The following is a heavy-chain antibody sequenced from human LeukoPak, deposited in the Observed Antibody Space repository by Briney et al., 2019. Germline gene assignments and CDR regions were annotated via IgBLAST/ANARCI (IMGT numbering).Heavy chain of an antibody. CDR1: GFTFYNYG. D-gene: IGHD6-19*01. CDR3: ARGQWLLPAGDDY. CDR2: ISGSGGST. Sequence: PGGSLRLSCAASGFTFYNYGMTWVRQAPGRGLEWVSAISGSGGSTYYADSVKGRFTISRDNAKNSLYLQMNSLRAEDTAVYYCARGQWLLPAGDDYWGQGTLVTVSS. J-gene: IGHJ4*02. V-gene: IGHV3-23*01.